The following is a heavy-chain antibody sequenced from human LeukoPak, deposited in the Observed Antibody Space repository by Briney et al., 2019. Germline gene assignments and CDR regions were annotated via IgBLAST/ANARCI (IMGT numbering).Heavy chain of an antibody. V-gene: IGHV3-30*04. Sequence: GGSLRLSCAASGFSFSSYAMHWVRQAPGKGLEWVAVISYEGGNKYYADSVKGRFTISRDNSKNTLYLQMNSLRAEDTAVYYCARDRRYCSSISCYGVCDYWGQGTLVTVSS. CDR1: GFSFSSYA. D-gene: IGHD2-2*01. CDR2: ISYEGGNK. CDR3: ARDRRYCSSISCYGVCDY. J-gene: IGHJ4*02.